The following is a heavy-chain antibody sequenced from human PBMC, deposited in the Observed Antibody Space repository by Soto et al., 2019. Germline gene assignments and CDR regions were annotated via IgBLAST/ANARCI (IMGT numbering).Heavy chain of an antibody. V-gene: IGHV3-15*01. J-gene: IGHJ6*02. Sequence: GSLRLSCAASGFTFSNAWMSWVRQAPGKGLEWVGRIKSKTDGGTTDYAAPVKGRFTISRDDSKNTLYLQMNSLKTEDTAVYYCTTDSVTKEYYYYYGMDVWGQGTTVTVSS. CDR3: TTDSVTKEYYYYYGMDV. D-gene: IGHD4-17*01. CDR2: IKSKTDGGTT. CDR1: GFTFSNAW.